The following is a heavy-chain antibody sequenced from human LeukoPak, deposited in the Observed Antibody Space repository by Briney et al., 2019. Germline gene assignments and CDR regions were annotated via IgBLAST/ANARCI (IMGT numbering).Heavy chain of an antibody. CDR3: ASGSYYDILTGYYETYFDY. CDR2: IIPIFGTA. V-gene: IGHV1-69*05. Sequence: GSSVKVSCKASGGTFSSYDISWVGQAPGQGLEWMGRIIPIFGTANYAQKFQGRVTITRDESTSTAYMKLTSLRSEDTAVYYCASGSYYDILTGYYETYFDYWGQGTLVTVSS. J-gene: IGHJ4*02. D-gene: IGHD3-9*01. CDR1: GGTFSSYD.